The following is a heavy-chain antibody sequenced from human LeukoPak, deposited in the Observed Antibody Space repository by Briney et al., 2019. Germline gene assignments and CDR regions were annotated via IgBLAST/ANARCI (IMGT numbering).Heavy chain of an antibody. D-gene: IGHD3-22*01. CDR2: IYHSGST. CDR3: ARTAEYYYDSSGYFDY. J-gene: IGHJ4*02. CDR1: GYSISSGYY. V-gene: IGHV4-38-2*01. Sequence: SETLSLTCAVSGYSISSGYYWGWIRQPPGKGLEWIGSIYHSGSTYYNPSLKSRVTISVDTSKNQFSLKLSSVTAADTAVYYRARTAEYYYDSSGYFDYWGQGTLVTVSS.